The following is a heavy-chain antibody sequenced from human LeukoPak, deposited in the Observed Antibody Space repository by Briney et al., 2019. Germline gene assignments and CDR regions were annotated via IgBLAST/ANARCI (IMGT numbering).Heavy chain of an antibody. CDR1: GGTFSSYA. D-gene: IGHD3-10*01. Sequence: GSSVKVSCKASGGTFSSYAISWVRQAPGQGREWMGRIIPILGIANYAQKFQGRVTITAEKSTSTAYMELSSLSSEGPAVYYRARDPRVRGVRFDPWGQGTLVTVSS. V-gene: IGHV1-69*04. CDR3: ARDPRVRGVRFDP. J-gene: IGHJ5*02. CDR2: IIPILGIA.